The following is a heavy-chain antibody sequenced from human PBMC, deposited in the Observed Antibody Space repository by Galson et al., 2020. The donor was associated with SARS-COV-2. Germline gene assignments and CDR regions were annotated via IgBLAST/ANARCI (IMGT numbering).Heavy chain of an antibody. D-gene: IGHD3-10*01. CDR3: AKEASVIELVRGVIIDYYYYGMDV. CDR2: IWYDGSNK. CDR1: GFTFSSYG. J-gene: IGHJ6*02. Sequence: GESLKISCAASGFTFSSYGMHWVRQAPGKGLEWVAVIWYDGSNKYYADSVKGRFTISRDNSKNTLYLQMNSLRAEDTAVYYCAKEASVIELVRGVIIDYYYYGMDVWGQGTTVTVSS. V-gene: IGHV3-33*06.